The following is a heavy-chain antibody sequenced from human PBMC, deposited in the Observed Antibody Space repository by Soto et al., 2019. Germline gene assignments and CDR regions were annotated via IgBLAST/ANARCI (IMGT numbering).Heavy chain of an antibody. CDR2: TYYRSKWYN. CDR3: ARVYCTNGVCPYGMDV. J-gene: IGHJ6*02. Sequence: SQTLSLTCAISGDSVSSNSAAWNWIRQSPSRGLEWLGRTYYRSKWYNDYAVSVKSRITINPDTSKNQFSLQLNSVTPEDTAVYYCARVYCTNGVCPYGMDVWGQRRTVTVS. V-gene: IGHV6-1*01. CDR1: GDSVSSNSAA. D-gene: IGHD2-8*01.